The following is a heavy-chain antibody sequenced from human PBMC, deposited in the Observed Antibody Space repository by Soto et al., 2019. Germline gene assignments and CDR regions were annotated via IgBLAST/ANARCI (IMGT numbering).Heavy chain of an antibody. CDR2: ISSSSSYI. CDR3: ARDGAMGDDPYYYYYYGMDV. V-gene: IGHV3-21*06. J-gene: IGHJ6*02. Sequence: EVQLVESGGGLVKPGGSLRLSCAASGFTFSSYSMNWVRQAPGKGLEWVSSISSSSSYIYYADSVKGRFTISRDNAKNSLYLQMNSRGAEDTGVYYCARDGAMGDDPYYYYYYGMDVWGQGTTVTVSS. CDR1: GFTFSSYS. D-gene: IGHD3-16*01.